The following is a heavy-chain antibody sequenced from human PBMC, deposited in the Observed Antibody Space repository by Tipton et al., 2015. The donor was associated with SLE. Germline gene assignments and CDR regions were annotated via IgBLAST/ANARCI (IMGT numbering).Heavy chain of an antibody. CDR3: AKRGRFMVQGAHFDY. D-gene: IGHD3-10*01. J-gene: IGHJ4*02. CDR1: GSTFDDYA. CDR2: ISWNSGSI. V-gene: IGHV3-9*01. Sequence: SLRLSCAASGSTFDDYAMHWVRQAPGKGLEWVSGISWNSGSIGYADSVKGRFTISRDNSKNTLYLQMNSLRAEDTAVYYCAKRGRFMVQGAHFDYWGQGTLVTVSS.